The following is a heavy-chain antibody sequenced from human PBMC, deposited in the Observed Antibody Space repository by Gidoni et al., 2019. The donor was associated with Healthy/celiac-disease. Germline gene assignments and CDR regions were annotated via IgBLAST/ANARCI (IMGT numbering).Heavy chain of an antibody. D-gene: IGHD3-3*01. CDR2: ISGSGGST. Sequence: EVQLLESGGGLVQPGGSLRLSCAASGFTFSSYAISWVRQAPGKGLEWVSDISGSGGSTYYADSVKGRFTISRDNSKNTLYLQMNSLRAEDTAVDYGAKQGYYDFWSGYYSQLDWYFDLWGRGTLVTVSS. V-gene: IGHV3-23*01. CDR1: GFTFSSYA. CDR3: AKQGYYDFWSGYYSQLDWYFDL. J-gene: IGHJ2*01.